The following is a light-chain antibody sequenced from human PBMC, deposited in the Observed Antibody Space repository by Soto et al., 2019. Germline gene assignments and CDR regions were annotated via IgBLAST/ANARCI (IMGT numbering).Light chain of an antibody. CDR1: QGISTY. J-gene: IGKJ2*01. Sequence: DIQMTQSPSSLSASLGDRVTISCRASQGISTYLAWYQQKPGKAPTLLISDVSRLESGVPSRFSGSGSGTECTLTISGLQPDDFATYYCHQYNYLHTFGQGTKLEIK. CDR2: DVS. CDR3: HQYNYLHT. V-gene: IGKV1-5*01.